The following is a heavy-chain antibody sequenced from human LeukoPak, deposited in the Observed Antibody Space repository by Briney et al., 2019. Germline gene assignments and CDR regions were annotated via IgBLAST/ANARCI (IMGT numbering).Heavy chain of an antibody. CDR2: IYYSGST. V-gene: IGHV4-39*01. D-gene: IGHD4-17*01. CDR1: GGSISSSGYY. CDR3: ARQGYGDFSSRPFDY. Sequence: SETLSLTCTVSGGSISSSGYYWGWIRQPPGKGLEWIGSIYYSGSTYYNPSLKSRVSLSVDTSKKQFSLKLRAVTAADTAVYYCARQGYGDFSSRPFDYWGQGTLVTVSS. J-gene: IGHJ4*02.